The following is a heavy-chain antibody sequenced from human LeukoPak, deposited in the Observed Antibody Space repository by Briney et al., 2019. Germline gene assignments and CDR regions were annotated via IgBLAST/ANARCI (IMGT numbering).Heavy chain of an antibody. CDR2: IMQDGSEK. J-gene: IGHJ4*02. Sequence: PGGSLRLSCAATGFTYNSYWMSWVRQAPGKGLEWVANIMQDGSEKYYVDSVKGRFTISRDNAKNSLYLQMNSLRVEDTAMYYSARGWVDCSTGNCYPFDSWGRGTLVNVSS. V-gene: IGHV3-7*01. CDR3: ARGWVDCSTGNCYPFDS. CDR1: GFTYNSYW. D-gene: IGHD2-15*01.